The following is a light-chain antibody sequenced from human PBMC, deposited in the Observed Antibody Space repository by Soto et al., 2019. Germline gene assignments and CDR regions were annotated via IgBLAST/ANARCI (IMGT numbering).Light chain of an antibody. Sequence: SPDTLYVSPGERVTLSCRASQSVSDNLAWYQQKPGQGPRLLVYRASTRTLGIPSRFSGSGSGTDFTLTISSLQPEDFATYYCQQSYSTPRFGGGTKVDIK. CDR3: QQSYSTPR. CDR1: QSVSDN. J-gene: IGKJ4*01. V-gene: IGKV3-15*01. CDR2: RAS.